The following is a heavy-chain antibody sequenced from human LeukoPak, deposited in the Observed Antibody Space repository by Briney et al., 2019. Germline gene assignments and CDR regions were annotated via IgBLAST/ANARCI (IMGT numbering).Heavy chain of an antibody. CDR2: IYYSGST. Sequence: SETLSLTCTVSGGSISGSSYYWGWIRQPPGKGLEWIGSIYYSGSTYYNPSLKSRVTISVDTSKNQFSLKLSSVTAADTAVYYCARQGSSGWYSGNECWGQGTLVTVSS. J-gene: IGHJ4*02. D-gene: IGHD6-19*01. V-gene: IGHV4-39*01. CDR1: GGSISGSSYY. CDR3: ARQGSSGWYSGNEC.